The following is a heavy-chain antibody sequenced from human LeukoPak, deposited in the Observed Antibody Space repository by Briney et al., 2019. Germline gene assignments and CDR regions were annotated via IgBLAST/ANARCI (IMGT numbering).Heavy chain of an antibody. D-gene: IGHD6-19*01. CDR2: ISSSGSTI. CDR1: GFTFSDYY. CDR3: ARGAYSSGWAYFDH. J-gene: IGHJ4*02. Sequence: GGSLRLSCAASGFTFSDYYMSWIRQAPGKGLEWVLYISSSGSTIYYADSVKGRFTISRDNAKNSLYLQMNSLRAEDTAVYYCARGAYSSGWAYFDHWGQGTLVTVSS. V-gene: IGHV3-11*04.